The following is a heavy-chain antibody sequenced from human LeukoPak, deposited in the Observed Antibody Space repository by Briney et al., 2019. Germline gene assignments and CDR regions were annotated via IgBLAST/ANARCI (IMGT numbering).Heavy chain of an antibody. V-gene: IGHV3-30*18. J-gene: IGHJ4*02. CDR1: GFTFSSYE. CDR3: AKDPDYGDYVNYFDY. D-gene: IGHD4-17*01. CDR2: ISYDGSNK. Sequence: GGSLRLSCAASGFTFSSYEMNWVRQAPGKGLEWVAIISYDGSNKYYADSVKGRFTISRDNSKNTLYLQMNSLRAEDTAIYYCAKDPDYGDYVNYFDYWGQGTLVIVSS.